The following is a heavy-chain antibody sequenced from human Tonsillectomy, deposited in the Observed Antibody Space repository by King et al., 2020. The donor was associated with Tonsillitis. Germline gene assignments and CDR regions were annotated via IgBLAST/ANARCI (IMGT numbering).Heavy chain of an antibody. Sequence: QLVESGGCLVKPGGSLRLSCAASGFTFSDYYMSGIRQAPGKGLDWVSYISSSISYTNYSDSVKGRFTISIDNAKNSLYLQMNSLRAEDTAVYYCASLIAARPFWGQGTLVTVSS. CDR2: ISSSISYT. J-gene: IGHJ4*02. V-gene: IGHV3-11*05. D-gene: IGHD6-6*01. CDR1: GFTFSDYY. CDR3: ASLIAARPF.